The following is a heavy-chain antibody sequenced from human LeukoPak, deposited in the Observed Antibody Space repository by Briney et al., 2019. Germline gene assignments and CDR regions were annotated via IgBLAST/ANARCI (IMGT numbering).Heavy chain of an antibody. V-gene: IGHV1-46*01. Sequence: GASVKVSCKASGYTFTSYYMHWVRQAPGQGLEWMGIINPSGGSTSYAQKFQGRVTMTRDTSTSTVYMELSSLRSEDTAVYYCARWGAPIHSGYDSQQKITHKEAFDIWGQGTMVTVSP. D-gene: IGHD5-12*01. CDR2: INPSGGST. CDR3: ARWGAPIHSGYDSQQKITHKEAFDI. CDR1: GYTFTSYY. J-gene: IGHJ3*02.